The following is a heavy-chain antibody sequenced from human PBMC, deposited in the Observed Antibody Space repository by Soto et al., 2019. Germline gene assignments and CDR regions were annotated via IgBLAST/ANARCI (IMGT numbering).Heavy chain of an antibody. CDR3: AKDIGSAVFFDY. D-gene: IGHD2-2*01. CDR2: LSGRGATT. V-gene: IGHV3-23*01. Sequence: DVQLLESGGGLVQPGGSLRLSCAASGFDFRAYAMSWVRQTPGKGLEWVSGLSGRGATTDYADSVKGRFTISRDNSKNTLYLQRNGLRVEDTAVYYCAKDIGSAVFFDYWGQGTLVTASS. CDR1: GFDFRAYA. J-gene: IGHJ4*02.